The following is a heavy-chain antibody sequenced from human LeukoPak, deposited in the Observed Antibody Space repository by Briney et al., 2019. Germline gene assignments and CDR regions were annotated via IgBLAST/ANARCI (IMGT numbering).Heavy chain of an antibody. J-gene: IGHJ4*02. Sequence: PSETLSLTCTVSGGSISSYYWSWIRQPPGKGLEWIGYIYYSGSTNYNPSLKSRVTISVDTSKNQFSLKLSSVTAADTAVYYCASTFGGVIGYFDYWGQGTLVTVSS. V-gene: IGHV4-59*08. CDR1: GGSISSYY. CDR2: IYYSGST. D-gene: IGHD3-16*01. CDR3: ASTFGGVIGYFDY.